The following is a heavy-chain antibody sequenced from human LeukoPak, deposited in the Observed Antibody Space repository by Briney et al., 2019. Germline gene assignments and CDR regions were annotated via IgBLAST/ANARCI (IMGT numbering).Heavy chain of an antibody. V-gene: IGHV3-48*04. D-gene: IGHD6-19*01. CDR3: ARSGYSSGWSFYYYYGMDV. J-gene: IGHJ6*02. CDR2: ISTSSSNVI. CDR1: GFTFNNYH. Sequence: GGSLRLSCAASGFTFNNYHMNWVRQAPGKGLEWVSFISTSSSNVIYYADSVKGRFTISRDDARNSLYLQMNSLRVEDTAVYYCARSGYSSGWSFYYYYGMDVWGQGTMVTVSS.